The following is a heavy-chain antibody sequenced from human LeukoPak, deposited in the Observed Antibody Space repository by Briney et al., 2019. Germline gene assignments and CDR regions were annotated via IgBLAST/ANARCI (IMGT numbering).Heavy chain of an antibody. V-gene: IGHV4-34*01. J-gene: IGHJ3*02. CDR3: ERGPKYCSGGSCYSYAFDI. D-gene: IGHD2-15*01. Sequence: SETLSLTCAVYGGSFSGYYWSWIRRPPGKGLGWIGEINHSGSTNYNPSLKSRVTISVDTSKNQFSLRLSSVTAADTAVYYCERGPKYCSGGSCYSYAFDIWGQGTMVTVSS. CDR1: GGSFSGYY. CDR2: INHSGST.